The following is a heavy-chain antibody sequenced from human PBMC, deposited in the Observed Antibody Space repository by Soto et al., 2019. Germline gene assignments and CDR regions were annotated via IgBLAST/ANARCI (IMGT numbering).Heavy chain of an antibody. Sequence: SAKLSCKASAGTFSSYAIICVRQSAGQGLEWMGGIIPIFGTANYAKKYQGRVTITTDESTSTAYMELSSLSSEDTAVYYCARADCSSTSCYTYYFDYWGQGTLVTVSS. CDR3: ARADCSSTSCYTYYFDY. D-gene: IGHD2-2*02. J-gene: IGHJ4*02. CDR1: AGTFSSYA. CDR2: IIPIFGTA. V-gene: IGHV1-69*05.